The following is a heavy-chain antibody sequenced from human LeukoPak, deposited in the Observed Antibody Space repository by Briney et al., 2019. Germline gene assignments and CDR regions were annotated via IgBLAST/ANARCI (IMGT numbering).Heavy chain of an antibody. J-gene: IGHJ4*02. CDR3: ARGAYYDFWSGYYTPGYFDY. Sequence: GGSLRLSCAASGFTVSSYDIYWVRQATGKGLEWVSAIGTAGDTYYPGSVKGRFTISRENAKNSLYLQMNSLRAEDTAVYYCARGAYYDFWSGYYTPGYFDYWGQGTLVTVSS. V-gene: IGHV3-13*01. CDR2: IGTAGDT. D-gene: IGHD3-3*01. CDR1: GFTVSSYD.